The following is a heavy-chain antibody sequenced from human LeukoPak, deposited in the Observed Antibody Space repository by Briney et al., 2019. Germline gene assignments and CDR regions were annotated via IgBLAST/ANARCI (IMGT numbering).Heavy chain of an antibody. CDR2: IKSKTDGGTT. V-gene: IGHV3-15*01. CDR1: EFXFSNAW. Sequence: PGGSLRLSCSASEFXFSNAWISWVRQAPGKGLEWVGRIKSKTDGGTTDYAAPVKGRFTISRDDSKNTLYLQMDSLKTEDTAVYYCTTDSGPRDYVGFDPWGQGTLVTVSS. J-gene: IGHJ5*02. D-gene: IGHD4-17*01. CDR3: TTDSGPRDYVGFDP.